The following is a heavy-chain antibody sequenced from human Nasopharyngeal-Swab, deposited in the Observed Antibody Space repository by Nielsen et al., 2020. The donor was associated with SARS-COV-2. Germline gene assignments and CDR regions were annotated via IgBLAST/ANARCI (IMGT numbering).Heavy chain of an antibody. D-gene: IGHD3-10*01. V-gene: IGHV3-9*01. CDR3: AKDISADDGSGSYYPRGGFDP. J-gene: IGHJ5*02. CDR1: GFTFDDYA. Sequence: SLKISCAASGFTFDDYAMHWVRQAPGKGLECVSGISWNSGSIGYADSVKGRFTISRDNAKNSLYLQMNSLRAEDTALYYCAKDISADDGSGSYYPRGGFDPWGQGTLVTVSS. CDR2: ISWNSGSI.